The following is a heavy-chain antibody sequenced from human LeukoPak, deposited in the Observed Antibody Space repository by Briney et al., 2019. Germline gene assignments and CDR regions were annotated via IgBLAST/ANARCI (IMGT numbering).Heavy chain of an antibody. CDR1: GFAFRSYG. J-gene: IGHJ4*02. D-gene: IGHD3-9*01. CDR2: ISGSGDST. V-gene: IGHV3-23*01. CDR3: AKNRGVLRNFDCYDY. Sequence: GGSLRLSCGVSGFAFRSYGMSWVRRAPGKGLEWVSAISGSGDSTYYADSVKGRFTISRDNSKNTLYLQVDSLRAEDTAVYYCAKNRGVLRNFDCYDYWGQGTLVTVSS.